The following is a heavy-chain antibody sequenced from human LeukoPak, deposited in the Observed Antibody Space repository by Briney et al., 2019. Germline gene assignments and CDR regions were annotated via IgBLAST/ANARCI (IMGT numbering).Heavy chain of an antibody. CDR3: ARGVVVVAATPPWFDP. CDR2: ISSSSSTI. Sequence: GGSLRLSCAASGFTFSSYSMNWARQAPGKGLEWVSYISSSSSTIYYADSVKGRFTISRDTAKNSLYLQMNSLRAEDTAVYYCARGVVVVAATPPWFDPWGQGTLVTVSS. V-gene: IGHV3-48*01. J-gene: IGHJ5*02. CDR1: GFTFSSYS. D-gene: IGHD2-15*01.